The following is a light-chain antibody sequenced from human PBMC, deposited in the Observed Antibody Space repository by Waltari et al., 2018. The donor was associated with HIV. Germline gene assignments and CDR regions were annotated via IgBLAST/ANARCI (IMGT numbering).Light chain of an antibody. V-gene: IGLV6-57*01. CDR2: EDK. CDR1: SGSIASNH. Sequence: MLTQPHSVSESPVKTVTISCTRRSGSIASNHVQWYQQRPGSSPITIIYEDKQRPSGVPDRFSGSSDSSSNSASLTISGLKTEDEADYYCQSYDANYRGIFGGGTKLTVL. CDR3: QSYDANYRGI. J-gene: IGLJ2*01.